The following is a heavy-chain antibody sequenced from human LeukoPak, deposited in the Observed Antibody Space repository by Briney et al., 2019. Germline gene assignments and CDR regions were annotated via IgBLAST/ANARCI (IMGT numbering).Heavy chain of an antibody. Sequence: GGSLRLSCAASGFAFDTYAMSWVRQAPGKGLEWVSAIRGRGTSTYYADSVKGRFTISRDNSRNTLYLQMNSLRADDTAVYYCARAKHTVGAFDIWGQGAMVTVSS. CDR2: IRGRGTST. D-gene: IGHD1-26*01. CDR3: ARAKHTVGAFDI. CDR1: GFAFDTYA. V-gene: IGHV3-23*01. J-gene: IGHJ3*02.